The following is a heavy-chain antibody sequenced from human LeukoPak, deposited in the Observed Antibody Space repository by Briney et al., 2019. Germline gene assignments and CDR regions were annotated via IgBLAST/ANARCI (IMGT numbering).Heavy chain of an antibody. D-gene: IGHD2-21*02. J-gene: IGHJ3*02. Sequence: SETLSLTCAVSGGSISSSNWWSWVRQPPGKGLEWIGEIYHSGSTNYNPSLKSRVTISVDTSKNQFSLKLSSVTAADTAVYYCARGGIVVVTAMDAFDIWGQGTMVTVSS. V-gene: IGHV4-4*02. CDR2: IYHSGST. CDR1: GGSISSSNW. CDR3: ARGGIVVVTAMDAFDI.